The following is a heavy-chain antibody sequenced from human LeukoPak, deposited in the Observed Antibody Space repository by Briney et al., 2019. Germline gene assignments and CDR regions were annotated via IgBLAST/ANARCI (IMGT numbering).Heavy chain of an antibody. CDR2: INHSGST. CDR3: AKEYDSGGYGAYFDH. J-gene: IGHJ4*02. D-gene: IGHD3-10*01. V-gene: IGHV4-34*01. Sequence: PSETLSLTCAVYGGSFSGYYWSWIRQPPGKGLEWIGEINHSGSTNYNPSLKSRVTISVDTSKNQFSLKLSSVTAADTAVYYCAKEYDSGGYGAYFDHWGRGTLVTVSS. CDR1: GGSFSGYY.